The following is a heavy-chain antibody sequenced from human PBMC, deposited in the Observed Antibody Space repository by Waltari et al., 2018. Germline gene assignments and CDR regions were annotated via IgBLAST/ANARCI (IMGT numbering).Heavy chain of an antibody. D-gene: IGHD2-15*01. CDR1: GYSISSGYY. CDR2: IYHSGST. CDR3: ARENCSGGSCYRGDYYYYGMDV. J-gene: IGHJ6*02. Sequence: QVQLQESGPGLVKPSETLSLTCAVSGYSISSGYYWGWIRQPPGKGLGWIGSIYHSGSTYYNPSLKSRVTISVDTSKNQFSLKLSSVTAADTAVYYCARENCSGGSCYRGDYYYYGMDVWGQGTTVTVSS. V-gene: IGHV4-38-2*02.